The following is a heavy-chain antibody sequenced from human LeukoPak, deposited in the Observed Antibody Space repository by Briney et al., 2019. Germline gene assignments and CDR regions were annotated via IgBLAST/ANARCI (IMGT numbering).Heavy chain of an antibody. CDR2: ISGYNYKT. CDR3: ARDHEGSPFWRDAFDI. D-gene: IGHD3-3*01. CDR1: GYTFSSYG. Sequence: ASVKVSCKPSGYTFSSYGISWVRQAPGQGLEWIGWISGYNYKTKYAQTFQGRVAMTIDTSTKTVSMELRILRSDDTAVYYCARDHEGSPFWRDAFDIWGQGTMVTVSS. V-gene: IGHV1-18*01. J-gene: IGHJ3*02.